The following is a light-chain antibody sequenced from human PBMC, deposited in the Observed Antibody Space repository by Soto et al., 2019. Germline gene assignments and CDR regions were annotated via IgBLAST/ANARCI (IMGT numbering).Light chain of an antibody. V-gene: IGKV1-12*01. CDR3: QQGKTFPFT. Sequence: IQMTQSPSSVSASVGDTVTLSCQTSHGVSGWLAWYQQKPGKAPTLLIYTVSNLQSGVPSRFSGSGSGTDFSLTITNLQPEDFATYFCQQGKTFPFTFGPGKKVEVK. CDR2: TVS. J-gene: IGKJ3*01. CDR1: HGVSGW.